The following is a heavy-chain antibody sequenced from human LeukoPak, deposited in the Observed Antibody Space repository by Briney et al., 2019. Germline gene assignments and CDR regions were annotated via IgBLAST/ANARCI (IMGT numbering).Heavy chain of an antibody. Sequence: ASVKVSCKTSGYSENFYGITWVRQVAGQGLEWVGWINANSGDTNYAQKFQGRVTMTTDTSTSTAYMELRSLRSDDTAVYYCARVSPGPYYYGSGSYYYWGQGTLVTVSS. CDR1: GYSENFYG. D-gene: IGHD3-10*01. V-gene: IGHV1-18*01. CDR3: ARVSPGPYYYGSGSYYY. CDR2: INANSGDT. J-gene: IGHJ4*02.